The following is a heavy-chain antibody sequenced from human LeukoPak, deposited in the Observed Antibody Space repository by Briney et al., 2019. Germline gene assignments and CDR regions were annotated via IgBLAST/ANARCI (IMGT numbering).Heavy chain of an antibody. Sequence: GESLKISCQTSGYKFTTHWIGWVRQRPGKGLEWMAMIYPDDSDISYSPSFQGQVSVSADKSINTAYLEWSSLKASDTAIYYCTRREGYCTDTGCYAENWFGPWGQGSLVTVSS. V-gene: IGHV5-51*01. J-gene: IGHJ5*02. D-gene: IGHD2-2*01. CDR3: TRREGYCTDTGCYAENWFGP. CDR1: GYKFTTHW. CDR2: IYPDDSDI.